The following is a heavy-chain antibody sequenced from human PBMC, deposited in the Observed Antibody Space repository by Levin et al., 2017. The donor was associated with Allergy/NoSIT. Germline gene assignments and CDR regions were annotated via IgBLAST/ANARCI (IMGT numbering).Heavy chain of an antibody. CDR1: GFTFSSYA. D-gene: IGHD6-19*01. J-gene: IGHJ1*01. V-gene: IGHV3-23*01. CDR2: ISGSGGST. CDR3: AKGTPSIAVADEYFQH. Sequence: QPGGSLRLSCAASGFTFSSYAMSWVRQAPGKGLEWVSAISGSGGSTYYADSVKGRFTISRDNSKNTLYLQMNSLRAEDTAVYYCAKGTPSIAVADEYFQHWGQGTLVTVSS.